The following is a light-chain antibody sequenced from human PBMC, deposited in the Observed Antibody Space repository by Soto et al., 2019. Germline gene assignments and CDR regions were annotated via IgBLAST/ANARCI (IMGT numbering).Light chain of an antibody. V-gene: IGKV3-11*01. Sequence: EIVLTQSPATLSLSPGERATLSCRASQSISSDLAWYQQKPDQAPRLLIYDASNRSTGIPARFGGSGSGTDFTLTISSLEPDEFAGYYCYLRSTWSFTFGPGTKVDIK. CDR1: QSISSD. CDR2: DAS. J-gene: IGKJ3*01. CDR3: YLRSTWSFT.